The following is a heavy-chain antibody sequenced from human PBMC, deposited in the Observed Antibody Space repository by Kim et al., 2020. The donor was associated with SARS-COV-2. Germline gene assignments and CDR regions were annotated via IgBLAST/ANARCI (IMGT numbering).Heavy chain of an antibody. Sequence: GESLKISCKGSGYSFTSYWIGWVRQMPGKGLEWMGIIYPGDSDTRYSPSFQGQVTISADKSISTAYLQWSSLKASDTAMYYCARAYYYGSGSYHLWGGFDPWGQGTLVTVSS. CDR2: IYPGDSDT. J-gene: IGHJ5*02. CDR3: ARAYYYGSGSYHLWGGFDP. CDR1: GYSFTSYW. D-gene: IGHD3-10*01. V-gene: IGHV5-51*01.